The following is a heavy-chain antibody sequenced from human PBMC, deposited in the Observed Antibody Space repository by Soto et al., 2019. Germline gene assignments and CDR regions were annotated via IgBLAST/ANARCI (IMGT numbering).Heavy chain of an antibody. CDR1: GYTFTGYY. CDR3: ARGGVGIARGFIVVVPAAATYYYYGMDV. D-gene: IGHD2-2*01. CDR2: INPNSGGT. V-gene: IGHV1-2*04. J-gene: IGHJ6*02. Sequence: GASVKVSCKASGYTFTGYYMHWVRQAPGQGLEWMGWINPNSGGTNYAQKFQGWVTMTRDTSISTAYMELSRLRSDDTAVYYCARGGVGIARGFIVVVPAAATYYYYGMDVWGQGTTVTVSS.